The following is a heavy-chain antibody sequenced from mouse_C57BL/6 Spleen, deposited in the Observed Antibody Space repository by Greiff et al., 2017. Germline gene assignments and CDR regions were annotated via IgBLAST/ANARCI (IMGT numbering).Heavy chain of an antibody. D-gene: IGHD1-1*01. CDR3: ARGYYYGSSYWYFDV. CDR1: GYSFTDYN. V-gene: IGHV1-39*01. CDR2: INPNYGTT. J-gene: IGHJ1*03. Sequence: VQLKESGPELVKPGASVKISCKASGYSFTDYNMNWVKQSNGKSLEWIGVINPNYGTTSYNQKFKGKATLTVDQSSSTAYMQLNSLTSEDSAVYYCARGYYYGSSYWYFDVWGTGTTVTVSS.